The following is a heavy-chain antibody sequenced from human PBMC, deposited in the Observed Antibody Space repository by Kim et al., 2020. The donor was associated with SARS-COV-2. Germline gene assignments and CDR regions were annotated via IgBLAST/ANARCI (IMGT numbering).Heavy chain of an antibody. CDR3: ARGSGWFSWDY. CDR2: INHSGST. D-gene: IGHD6-19*01. J-gene: IGHJ4*02. CDR1: GGSFSGYY. Sequence: SETLSLTCAVYGGSFSGYYWSWIRQPPGKGLEWIGEINHSGSTNYNPSLKSRVTISVDTSKNQFSLKLSSVTAADTAVYYCARGSGWFSWDYWGQGTLVTVSS. V-gene: IGHV4-34*01.